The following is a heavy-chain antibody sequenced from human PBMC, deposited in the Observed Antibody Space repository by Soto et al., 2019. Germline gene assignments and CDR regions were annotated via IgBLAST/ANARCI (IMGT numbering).Heavy chain of an antibody. J-gene: IGHJ5*02. Sequence: SETLSLTCTVSGGSISSSSYYWGWIRQPPGKGLEWIGSIYYSGSTYYNPSLKSRVTISVDTSKNQFSLKLSSVTAADTAVYYCARYQRIAAAGYRWFDPWGQGTLVTVSS. D-gene: IGHD6-13*01. CDR3: ARYQRIAAAGYRWFDP. V-gene: IGHV4-39*07. CDR2: IYYSGST. CDR1: GGSISSSSYY.